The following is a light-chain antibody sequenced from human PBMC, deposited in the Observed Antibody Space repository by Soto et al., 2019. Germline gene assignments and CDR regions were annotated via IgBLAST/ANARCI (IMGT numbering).Light chain of an antibody. J-gene: IGLJ1*01. CDR3: SSYTTTNTYV. CDR2: EVS. Sequence: QSVLTQPASVSGSPGQSITISCTGTSSDVGAYNYVSWYQQHPGKAPKLMIYEVSNRPSGVSNRFSGSKSGNTASLTTSGLQAEDEADYYCSSYTTTNTYVFGTGTKVTVL. V-gene: IGLV2-14*01. CDR1: SSDVGAYNY.